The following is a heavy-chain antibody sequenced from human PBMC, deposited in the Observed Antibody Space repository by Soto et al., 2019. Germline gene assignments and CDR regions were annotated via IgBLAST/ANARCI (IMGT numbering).Heavy chain of an antibody. Sequence: GASVKVSCKASGYTFTSYGISWVRQAPGQGLEWMGWISAYNGNTNYAQKLQGRVTMTTDTSTSTAYMELRSLRSDDTAVYYCAATSYDSSGYSIDYWGQGTLVTVSS. CDR2: ISAYNGNT. CDR1: GYTFTSYG. J-gene: IGHJ4*02. V-gene: IGHV1-18*01. CDR3: AATSYDSSGYSIDY. D-gene: IGHD3-22*01.